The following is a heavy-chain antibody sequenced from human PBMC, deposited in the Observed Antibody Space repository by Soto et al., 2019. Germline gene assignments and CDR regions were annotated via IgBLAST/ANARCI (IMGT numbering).Heavy chain of an antibody. Sequence: VQLVESGGGVVQPGRSLRLSCAASGFTFDDYAMHWVRQAPGKGQEWVSGISWNSGSIGYADSVKGRFTISRDNAKNSLYLQMNSLRAEDTALYYCAKGGQLLTEGGGYWGQGTLVTVSS. CDR3: AKGGQLLTEGGGY. V-gene: IGHV3-9*01. J-gene: IGHJ4*02. CDR2: ISWNSGSI. CDR1: GFTFDDYA. D-gene: IGHD2-2*01.